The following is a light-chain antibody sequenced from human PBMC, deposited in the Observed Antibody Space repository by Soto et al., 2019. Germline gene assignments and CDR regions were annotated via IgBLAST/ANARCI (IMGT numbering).Light chain of an antibody. CDR3: QKYNSAPLT. Sequence: IQMTQSPSSLSASPGDSVTNTCRASQDIGNFLAWYQQKPGTVAKLLIYGASTLQSGVPSRFSGSGSETNFTLTIASLQAEDAASYYCQKYNSAPLTFGGGTKVDI. CDR1: QDIGNF. CDR2: GAS. J-gene: IGKJ4*01. V-gene: IGKV1-27*01.